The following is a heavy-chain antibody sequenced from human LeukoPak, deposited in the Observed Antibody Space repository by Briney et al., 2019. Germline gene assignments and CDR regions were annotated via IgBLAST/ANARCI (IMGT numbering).Heavy chain of an antibody. CDR1: GFTFGDYA. CDR2: IRSKVYGGTT. V-gene: IGHV3-49*04. D-gene: IGHD2-2*01. Sequence: GRSLRLSCTASGFTFGDYAMSWVRQAPGKGLELVGFIRSKVYGGTTEYAASVKGRFTISRDDSKSIAYLQMNSLKTEDTAVYYCTRGSRYCNSTSCPYYYMDVWGKGTTVTVSS. CDR3: TRGSRYCNSTSCPYYYMDV. J-gene: IGHJ6*03.